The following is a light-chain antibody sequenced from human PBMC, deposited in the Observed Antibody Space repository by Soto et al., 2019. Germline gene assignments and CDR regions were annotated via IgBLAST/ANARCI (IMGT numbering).Light chain of an antibody. CDR2: GAS. CDR1: QSVSSN. V-gene: IGKV3-15*01. Sequence: EIVMTQSPATLSVSLGERATLSCRASQSVSSNLAWYQQKPGQAPRLLIYGASTRATGIPARFSGSGSGTEFTRTISSLQSEDFAVYYCQQYNNWPLTFGGGTKVEIK. J-gene: IGKJ4*01. CDR3: QQYNNWPLT.